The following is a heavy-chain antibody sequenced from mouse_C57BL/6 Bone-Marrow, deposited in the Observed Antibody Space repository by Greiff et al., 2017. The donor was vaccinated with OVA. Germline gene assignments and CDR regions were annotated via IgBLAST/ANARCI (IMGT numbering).Heavy chain of an antibody. Sequence: QVHVKQPGAELVRPGTSVKLSCKASGYTFTSYWMHWVKQRPGQGLEWIGVIDPSDSYTNYNQKFKGKATLTVDTSSSTAYMQLSSLTSEDSAVYYCARGPLPWFAYWGQGTLVTVSA. D-gene: IGHD3-3*01. CDR2: IDPSDSYT. CDR1: GYTFTSYW. CDR3: ARGPLPWFAY. V-gene: IGHV1-59*01. J-gene: IGHJ3*01.